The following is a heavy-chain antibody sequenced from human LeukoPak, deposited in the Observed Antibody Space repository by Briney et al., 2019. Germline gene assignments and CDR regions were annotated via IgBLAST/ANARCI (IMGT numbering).Heavy chain of an antibody. J-gene: IGHJ4*02. D-gene: IGHD6-19*01. Sequence: GGSLRLSCEASGFTFADYGMSWVRQAPGKGLEWVSGINWYGGSTDYADSVKGRFTITTDNAKNSAYLQMNSLRADDTAVYYCARESRQWLVLGGVDYWGQGTLVTVSS. CDR3: ARESRQWLVLGGVDY. CDR2: INWYGGST. CDR1: GFTFADYG. V-gene: IGHV3-20*04.